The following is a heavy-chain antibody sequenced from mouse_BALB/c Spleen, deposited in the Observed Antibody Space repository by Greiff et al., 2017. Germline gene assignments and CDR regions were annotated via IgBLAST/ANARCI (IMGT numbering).Heavy chain of an antibody. J-gene: IGHJ3*01. Sequence: VQLQQSGADLARPGASVKISCKASGFTFTSYTMHWVKQRPGQGLEWIGYINPSSGYTNYNQKFKDKATLTADKSTSTAYMQLSSLTSEDTAVYYCARSRGSGYAIAYWGQGTLVTVSA. CDR2: INPSSGYT. V-gene: IGHV1-4*01. D-gene: IGHD3-1*01. CDR1: GFTFTSYT. CDR3: ARSRGSGYAIAY.